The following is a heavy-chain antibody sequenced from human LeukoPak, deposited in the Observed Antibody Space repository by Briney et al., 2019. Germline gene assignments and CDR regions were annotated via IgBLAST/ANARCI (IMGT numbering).Heavy chain of an antibody. CDR2: IHYSGST. CDR3: ARTDYYGSGSYRRRGWYFDL. D-gene: IGHD3-10*01. V-gene: IGHV4-59*01. J-gene: IGHJ2*01. Sequence: SETLSLTCTVSGGSISSYYWSWIRQPPGKGLEWIGYIHYSGSTNYNPSLKSRVTISVDTSKNQFSLKLSSVTAADTAVYYCARTDYYGSGSYRRRGWYFDLWGRGTLVTVSS. CDR1: GGSISSYY.